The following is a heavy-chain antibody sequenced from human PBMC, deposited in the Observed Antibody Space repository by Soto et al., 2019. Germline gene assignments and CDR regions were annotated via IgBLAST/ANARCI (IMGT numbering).Heavy chain of an antibody. Sequence: SEKVSWQNSGGTFSSPDISLERQAPGKELDWMGGIIPIFGTANYAQKFQGRVTITADESTSTPYMELSSLRSEDTAVYYCAREAPRYDILGDSPNGFDPWGQGTLVTVSS. D-gene: IGHD3-9*01. J-gene: IGHJ5*02. CDR2: IIPIFGTA. CDR1: GGTFSSPD. V-gene: IGHV1-69*01. CDR3: AREAPRYDILGDSPNGFDP.